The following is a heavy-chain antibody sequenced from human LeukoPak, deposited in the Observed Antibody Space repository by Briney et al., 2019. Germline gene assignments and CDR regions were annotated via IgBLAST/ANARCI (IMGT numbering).Heavy chain of an antibody. D-gene: IGHD1-14*01. CDR2: TNHSGST. Sequence: SETLSLTCAVYGGSFSGYYWSWIRQPPRKGLDGVGETNHSGSTNYNPSLTSRVTISVDTSQNQFSLKLSSVTAADTAVYYCARVSRNPFYYYYYSMDVWGKGTTVTVSS. V-gene: IGHV4-34*01. CDR1: GGSFSGYY. CDR3: ARVSRNPFYYYYYSMDV. J-gene: IGHJ6*03.